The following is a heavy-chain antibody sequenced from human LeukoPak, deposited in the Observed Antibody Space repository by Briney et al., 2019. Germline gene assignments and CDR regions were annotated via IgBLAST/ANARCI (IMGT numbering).Heavy chain of an antibody. CDR3: ARDLEDFDSPANDY. Sequence: PSETLSLTCTVSGDSISGYYWAWIRQPAGKGLEWIGRIYAPGSSNYSPSFKSRVTMSIDMSNNQFSLRLNSVTAADTAMYYCARDLEDFDSPANDYWGQGTHVIVSP. D-gene: IGHD2-15*01. CDR1: GDSISGYY. V-gene: IGHV4-4*07. J-gene: IGHJ4*02. CDR2: IYAPGSS.